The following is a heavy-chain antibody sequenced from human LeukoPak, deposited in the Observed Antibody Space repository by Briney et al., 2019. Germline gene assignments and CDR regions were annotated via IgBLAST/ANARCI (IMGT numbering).Heavy chain of an antibody. CDR3: AKDGGGGTIDY. CDR2: TVSRGTT. J-gene: IGHJ4*02. Sequence: GGSLRLSCVASGFTFTSDAMNWVRQAPGKGLEWVSSTVSRGTTQYADSVKGRFTVSRDNSKNTLYLQMNSLRAEDTAVYYCAKDGGGGTIDYWGQGTLASVSS. V-gene: IGHV3-23*01. CDR1: GFTFTSDA. D-gene: IGHD2-15*01.